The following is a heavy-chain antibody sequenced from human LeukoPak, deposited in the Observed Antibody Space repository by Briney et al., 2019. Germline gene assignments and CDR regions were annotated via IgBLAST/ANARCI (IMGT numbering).Heavy chain of an antibody. D-gene: IGHD1-26*01. CDR2: IYYTGST. Sequence: SETLSLTCTVSGGSISSGGYYWSWIRQHPGKGLEWIGSIYYTGSTYDNPSLKSRVTISVDTSKNQFSLKLSSVTAADTAVYYCARRGGSGRAFDYWGQGTLVTVSS. J-gene: IGHJ4*02. CDR3: ARRGGSGRAFDY. CDR1: GGSISSGGYY. V-gene: IGHV4-39*01.